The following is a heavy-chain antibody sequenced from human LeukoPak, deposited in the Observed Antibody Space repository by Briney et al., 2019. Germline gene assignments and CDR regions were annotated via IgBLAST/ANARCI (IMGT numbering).Heavy chain of an antibody. CDR2: IWYDGSNK. CDR1: GFTFSSYG. CDR3: ARGDYYGSGSYLGYYYYYYGMDV. J-gene: IGHJ6*02. V-gene: IGHV3-33*01. Sequence: PGGSLRLSCAASGFTFSSYGMHWVRQAPGKGLEWVAVIWYDGSNKYYADSVKGRFTISRDNSKNTLYLQMNSLRAEGTAVYYCARGDYYGSGSYLGYYYYYYGMDVWGQGTTVTVSS. D-gene: IGHD3-10*01.